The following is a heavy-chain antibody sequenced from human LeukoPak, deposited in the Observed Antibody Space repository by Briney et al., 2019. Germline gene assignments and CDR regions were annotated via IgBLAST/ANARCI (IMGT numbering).Heavy chain of an antibody. CDR1: GGSISTTTYS. Sequence: SETLSLTCTVSGGSISTTTYSWGWIRQPPGKGLEWVGSMSHSGTTYYNPSLKSRITISVDTSKNQFSLKLSSVTAADTAVYYCASNYYTSSFDNWGQGALVTVSS. D-gene: IGHD3-10*01. CDR2: MSHSGTT. J-gene: IGHJ4*02. V-gene: IGHV4-39*01. CDR3: ASNYYTSSFDN.